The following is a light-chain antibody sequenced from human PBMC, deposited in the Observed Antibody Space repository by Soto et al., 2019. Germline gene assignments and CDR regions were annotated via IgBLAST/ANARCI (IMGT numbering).Light chain of an antibody. CDR3: NSYTGSSTYV. CDR1: SSDVGSYNR. CDR2: EVS. V-gene: IGLV2-18*02. Sequence: QSVLTQPPSVSGSPGQSVAISCTGTSSDVGSYNRVSWYQQPPGADPKLMIYEVSNRPSGVPDRFSGSKSGNTASLTISGLQAEDEADYYCNSYTGSSTYVFGTGTKATVL. J-gene: IGLJ1*01.